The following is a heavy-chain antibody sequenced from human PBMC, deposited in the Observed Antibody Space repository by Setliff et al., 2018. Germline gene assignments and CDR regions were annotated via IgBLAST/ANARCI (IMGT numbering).Heavy chain of an antibody. CDR2: IDRSGNT. J-gene: IGHJ4*02. CDR3: ARSLGSGSYFGSRPFHSDY. CDR1: GASITSGGFY. V-gene: IGHV4-61*09. D-gene: IGHD3-10*01. Sequence: SETLSLTCSVSGASITSGGFYWTWIRQPAGKGLEWVGHIDRSGNTNFNPSLKSRVTISGDRSKNQFSLELSSVTAADTAVYYCARSLGSGSYFGSRPFHSDYWGQGILVTVSS.